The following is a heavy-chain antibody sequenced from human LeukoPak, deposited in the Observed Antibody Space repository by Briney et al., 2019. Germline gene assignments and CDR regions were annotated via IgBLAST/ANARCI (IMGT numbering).Heavy chain of an antibody. CDR2: ISSSGSTI. J-gene: IGHJ4*02. CDR1: GFTFSIYA. V-gene: IGHV3-48*04. Sequence: GGSLRLSCAASGFTFSIYAMNWVRQAPGKGLEWVSYISSSGSTIYYADSVKGRFTISRDNAKNSLYLQMNSLRPEDTALYYCTKDSVAMVTTSDYWGQGTLVTVSS. CDR3: TKDSVAMVTTSDY. D-gene: IGHD5-18*01.